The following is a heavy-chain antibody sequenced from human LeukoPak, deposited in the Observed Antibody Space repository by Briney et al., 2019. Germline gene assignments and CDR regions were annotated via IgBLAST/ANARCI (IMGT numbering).Heavy chain of an antibody. CDR1: GFTFSSYA. D-gene: IGHD6-19*01. CDR3: ARDPQESGSGPLDY. V-gene: IGHV3-30-3*01. J-gene: IGHJ4*02. CDR2: ISYDGSNK. Sequence: PGGSLRLSCAASGFTFSSYAVHWVRQAPGKGLEWVAVISYDGSNKYYADSVKGRFTTSRDNSKNTLYLQMNSLRAEDTAVYYCARDPQESGSGPLDYWGQGTLVTVSS.